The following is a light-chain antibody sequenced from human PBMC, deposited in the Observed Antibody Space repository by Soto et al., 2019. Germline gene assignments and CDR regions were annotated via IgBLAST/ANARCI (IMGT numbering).Light chain of an antibody. V-gene: IGKV1-12*01. CDR3: QQGGSFPIN. CDR2: GAS. CDR1: QDIGSW. Sequence: DIQMTLCPSSVAASVGDRVTITCRSSQDIGSWLAWYQQKPGKAPVLLIYGASSLLSGVPSRFYGSGSGTDFTLTISSLQPEDFSTYYCQQGGSFPINLGHGTRLAIK. J-gene: IGKJ5*01.